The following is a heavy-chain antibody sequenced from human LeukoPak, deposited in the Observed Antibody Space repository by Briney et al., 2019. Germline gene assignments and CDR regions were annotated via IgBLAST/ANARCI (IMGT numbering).Heavy chain of an antibody. CDR3: ARGGGTLRFDP. CDR2: ISSSSSYI. J-gene: IGHJ5*02. CDR1: GFTFSSYS. D-gene: IGHD3-16*01. Sequence: GGSLRLSCAASGFTFSSYSMDWVRQAPGKGLEWVSSISSSSSYIYYADSVKGRFTISRDNAKNSLYLQINSLRAEDTAVYYCARGGGTLRFDPWGQGTLVTVSS. V-gene: IGHV3-21*01.